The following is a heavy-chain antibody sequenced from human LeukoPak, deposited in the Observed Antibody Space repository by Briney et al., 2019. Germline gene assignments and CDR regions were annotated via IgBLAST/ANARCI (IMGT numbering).Heavy chain of an antibody. CDR3: ARVVVGVAGADF. CDR1: GFPFNNYP. D-gene: IGHD6-19*01. V-gene: IGHV3-48*01. J-gene: IGHJ4*02. CDR2: IAGAGDTM. Sequence: GGSLRLSCAASGFPFNNYPMIWVRQAPGKGLESVSYIAGAGDTMHYAGSVRGRFAISRDNGKNSLYLQMNALRAEDTAIYYCARVVVGVAGADFWGQGTLVTVSS.